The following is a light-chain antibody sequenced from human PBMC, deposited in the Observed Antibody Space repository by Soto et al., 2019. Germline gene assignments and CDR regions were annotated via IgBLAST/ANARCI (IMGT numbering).Light chain of an antibody. V-gene: IGKV3-20*01. Sequence: ETVLTQSPGTLSLSPGERATLSCRASQTIRSNYLASYRQTPGQAPRLLIYGASNRATGIADRFSGSGSGTDFTLIIIRLEPGDFALYYCQQYGSSPWTFGQGTKVEIK. CDR2: GAS. CDR1: QTIRSNY. J-gene: IGKJ1*01. CDR3: QQYGSSPWT.